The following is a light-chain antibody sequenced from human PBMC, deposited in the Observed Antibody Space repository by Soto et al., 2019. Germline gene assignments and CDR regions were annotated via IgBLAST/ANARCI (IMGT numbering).Light chain of an antibody. J-gene: IGLJ1*01. CDR2: KNN. CDR3: ATWDDSLNGDV. V-gene: IGLV1-44*01. CDR1: TSNIGSDS. Sequence: QSVLTHPPSASSITGQRVTISCSRSTSNIGSDSVNWYQKLPGTAPKLLIHKNNHRPSGVPDRFSGSRSGPSASLAISGLQSEDEADYYCATWDDSLNGDVFGTGTKVTVL.